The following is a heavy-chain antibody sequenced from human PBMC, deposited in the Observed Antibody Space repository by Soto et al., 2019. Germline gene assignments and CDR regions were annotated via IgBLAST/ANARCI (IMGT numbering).Heavy chain of an antibody. D-gene: IGHD2-21*01. CDR3: AKARAIYRHRDDFDV. Sequence: PGGSLRLSCAASGFSFSSYGIHWVRQAPGKGLEWVALISYDGDTTYYADSVKGRFTISRDNSKNTLYLQMNSLRAEDTAVYYCAKARAIYRHRDDFDVWGQGTMVTVSS. V-gene: IGHV3-30*18. CDR2: ISYDGDTT. CDR1: GFSFSSYG. J-gene: IGHJ3*01.